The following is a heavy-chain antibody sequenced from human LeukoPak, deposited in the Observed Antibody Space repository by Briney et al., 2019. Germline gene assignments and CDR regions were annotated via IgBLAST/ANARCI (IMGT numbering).Heavy chain of an antibody. V-gene: IGHV3-48*01. CDR1: GFSFSSYA. D-gene: IGHD5-12*01. CDR2: ISSNSNTL. CDR3: ARRYDYNNWYMDV. Sequence: PGGSLRLSCAASGFSFSSYAMNWVHQAPGKGLEWISYISSNSNTLHYTDSMKGRFTISRDNARQSLYLQLNSLRAEDTAVYYCARRYDYNNWYMDVWGKGTTVIVSS. J-gene: IGHJ6*03.